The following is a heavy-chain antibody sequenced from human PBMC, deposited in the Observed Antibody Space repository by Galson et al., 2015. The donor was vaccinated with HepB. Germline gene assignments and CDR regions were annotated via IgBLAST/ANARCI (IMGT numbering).Heavy chain of an antibody. CDR2: MNPNSGNT. D-gene: IGHD5-24*01. Sequence: SVKVSCKASGYTFTSYDINWVRQATGQGLEWMGWMNPNSGNTGYAQKFQGKVTMTRNTSISTAYMELSSLRSEDTAVYYCAREVENGYIRDFDYWGQGTLVTVSS. CDR1: GYTFTSYD. CDR3: AREVENGYIRDFDY. V-gene: IGHV1-8*01. J-gene: IGHJ4*02.